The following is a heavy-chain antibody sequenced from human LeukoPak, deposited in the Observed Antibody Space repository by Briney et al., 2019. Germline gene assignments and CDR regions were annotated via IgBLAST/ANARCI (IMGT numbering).Heavy chain of an antibody. CDR3: ARLGPERFDP. J-gene: IGHJ5*02. CDR2: IIPIFGTA. V-gene: IGHV1-69*13. CDR1: GYTFTSYG. Sequence: SVKVSCKASGYTFTSYGISWVRQAPGQGLEWMGGIIPIFGTANYAQKFQGRVTITADESTSTAYMELSSLRSEDTAVYYCARLGPERFDPWGQGTLVTVSS. D-gene: IGHD5-24*01.